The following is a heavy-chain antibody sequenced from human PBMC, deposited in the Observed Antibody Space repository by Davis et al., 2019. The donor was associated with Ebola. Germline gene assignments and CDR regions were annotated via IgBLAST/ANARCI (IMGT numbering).Heavy chain of an antibody. Sequence: ASVKVSCKASGYTFTNYGITWVRQAPGQGLEWMGWINPHNGNTNYAQNVQGRVTMTTNTSTSTAYMELRSLRSDDTAVYYCARARGMVIPGGSFDYWGQGTLVTVSS. CDR3: ARARGMVIPGGSFDY. D-gene: IGHD3-3*01. CDR1: GYTFTNYG. CDR2: INPHNGNT. V-gene: IGHV1-18*04. J-gene: IGHJ4*02.